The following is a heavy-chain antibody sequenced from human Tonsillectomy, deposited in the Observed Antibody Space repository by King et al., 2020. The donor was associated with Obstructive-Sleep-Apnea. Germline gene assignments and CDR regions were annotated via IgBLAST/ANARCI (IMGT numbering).Heavy chain of an antibody. CDR2: ISGSGGST. CDR3: AKDRNNIAVAGTDL. D-gene: IGHD6-19*01. J-gene: IGHJ4*02. Sequence: VQLVESGGGLVQPGGSLRLSWAASGFTFSSYAMSWVRQAPGKGLEWVSVISGSGGSTCSADSVKGRFTIPSDNSKKTLYLQMNSLGAEDTAGDYCAKDRNNIAVAGTDLWGQGTLVTVSS. V-gene: IGHV3-23*04. CDR1: GFTFSSYA.